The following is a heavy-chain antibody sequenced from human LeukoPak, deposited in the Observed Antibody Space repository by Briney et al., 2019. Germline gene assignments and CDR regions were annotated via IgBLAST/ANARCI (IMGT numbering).Heavy chain of an antibody. V-gene: IGHV4-30-4*08. CDR3: ARDSQTTVLTALSL. D-gene: IGHD4-23*01. CDR1: GFTFSSYA. Sequence: LRLSCAASGFTFSSYAMSWVRQPPGKGLEWIGYIYYSGSTNYNPSLKSRVTISVDTSKNQFSLKLSSVTAADTAVYYCARDSQTTVLTALSLWGQGTLVTVSS. CDR2: IYYSGST. J-gene: IGHJ4*02.